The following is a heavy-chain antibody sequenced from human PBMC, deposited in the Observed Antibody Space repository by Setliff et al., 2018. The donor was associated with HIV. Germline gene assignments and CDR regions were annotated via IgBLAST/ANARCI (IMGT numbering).Heavy chain of an antibody. Sequence: ASETLSLTCTVSGGSISSNTWSWIRQAPGKGLQWIGFIYNSVTTNYNPSLKSRVTISLDTSKNQFSLKLTSVTAADTAVYYCARGGTSSNWFGPWGQGTLVTVSS. D-gene: IGHD2-2*01. CDR2: IYNSVTT. CDR1: GGSISSNT. V-gene: IGHV4-59*01. J-gene: IGHJ5*02. CDR3: ARGGTSSNWFGP.